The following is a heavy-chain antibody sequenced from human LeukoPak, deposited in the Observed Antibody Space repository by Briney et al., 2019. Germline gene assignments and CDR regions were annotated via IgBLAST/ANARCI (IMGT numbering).Heavy chain of an antibody. CDR3: ARDSSGYYPEYFQH. J-gene: IGHJ1*01. Sequence: GASVKVSCKASGYTFTSYGISWVRQAPGQGLEWMGWISAYNGNTNYAQKFQGRVTMTRDTSISTAYMELSRLRSDDTAVYYCARDSSGYYPEYFQHWGQGTLVTVSS. CDR2: ISAYNGNT. D-gene: IGHD3-22*01. CDR1: GYTFTSYG. V-gene: IGHV1-18*01.